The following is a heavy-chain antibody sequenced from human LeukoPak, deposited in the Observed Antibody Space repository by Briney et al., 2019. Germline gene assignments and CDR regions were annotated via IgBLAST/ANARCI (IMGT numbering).Heavy chain of an antibody. V-gene: IGHV1-69*15. J-gene: IGHJ3*02. CDR1: GGTFSSYA. CDR3: ASEGASYYGAFDI. D-gene: IGHD3-10*01. Sequence: SVKVSCKASGGTFSSYAISWVRQAPGQGLEWMGRIIPIFGTANYAQKFQGRVTITADESTSTAYMELSSLRSEDTAVYYCASEGASYYGAFDIWGQGTMVTVSS. CDR2: IIPIFGTA.